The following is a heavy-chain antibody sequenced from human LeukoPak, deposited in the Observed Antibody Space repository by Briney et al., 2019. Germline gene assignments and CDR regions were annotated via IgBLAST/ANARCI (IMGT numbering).Heavy chain of an antibody. CDR2: IEYDGSNK. CDR1: GFTFSSFG. D-gene: IGHD7-27*01. CDR3: AKDSHWGFAD. V-gene: IGHV3-30*02. Sequence: HPGGSLRLSCAASGFTFSSFGMRWVRQAPGKGLEWVALIEYDGSNKYYIESVKGRFTISRDNSKNTLYLQMNSLRADDMAVYYCAKDSHWGFADWGQGTLVTVSS. J-gene: IGHJ4*02.